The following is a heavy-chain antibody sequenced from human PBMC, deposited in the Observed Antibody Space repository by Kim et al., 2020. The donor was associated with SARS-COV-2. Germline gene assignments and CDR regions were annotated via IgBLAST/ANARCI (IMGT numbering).Heavy chain of an antibody. J-gene: IGHJ3*02. CDR3: ARVYVLRSDAFDI. Sequence: YNPSLKSRVTISVDTSKNQFSLKLSSVTAADTAVYYCARVYVLRSDAFDIWGQGTMVTVSS. D-gene: IGHD3-16*01. V-gene: IGHV4-31*02.